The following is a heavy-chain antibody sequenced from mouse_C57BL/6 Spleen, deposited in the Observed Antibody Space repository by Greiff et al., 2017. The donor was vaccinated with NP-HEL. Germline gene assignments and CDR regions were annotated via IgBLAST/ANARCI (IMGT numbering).Heavy chain of an antibody. D-gene: IGHD2-12*01. CDR3: GSDDDYFDY. V-gene: IGHV5-17*01. J-gene: IGHJ2*01. Sequence: EVMLVESGGGLVKPGGSLKLSCAASGFTFSDYGMHWVRQAPEQGLEWVAYISSGNSTIYYADTVKGRFTISRDNAKNTLFLQMTSLGSEDTAMYYCGSDDDYFDYWGQGTTLTVSS. CDR1: GFTFSDYG. CDR2: ISSGNSTI.